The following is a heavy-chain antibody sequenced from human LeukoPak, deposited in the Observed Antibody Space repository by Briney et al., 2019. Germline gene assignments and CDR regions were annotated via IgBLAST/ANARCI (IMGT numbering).Heavy chain of an antibody. J-gene: IGHJ4*02. Sequence: SETLSLTCTVSGGSIRSSTYYWGWIRQPPGKGLEWIGSISYSGSTYYNPSLRSRITISVDTSKNQFSLRLSSVTAADTAVYYFARGRIQLSLVHVWGQGTLVTVSS. CDR2: ISYSGST. D-gene: IGHD5-18*01. CDR3: ARGRIQLSLVHV. V-gene: IGHV4-39*01. CDR1: GGSIRSSTYY.